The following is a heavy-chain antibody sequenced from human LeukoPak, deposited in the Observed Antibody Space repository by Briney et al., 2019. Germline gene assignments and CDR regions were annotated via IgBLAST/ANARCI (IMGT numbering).Heavy chain of an antibody. D-gene: IGHD5-12*01. J-gene: IGHJ6*03. Sequence: SQTLSLTCTVSGGSISSSSYYWGWIRQPPGKGLEWIGSIYYSGSTYYNPSLKSRVTISVDTSKNQFSLKLSSVTATDTAVYYCARQGGYSGYDPRTPTIALPYYYYYIDVWGKGTTVTISS. CDR2: IYYSGST. CDR3: ARQGGYSGYDPRTPTIALPYYYYYIDV. V-gene: IGHV4-39*01. CDR1: GGSISSSSYY.